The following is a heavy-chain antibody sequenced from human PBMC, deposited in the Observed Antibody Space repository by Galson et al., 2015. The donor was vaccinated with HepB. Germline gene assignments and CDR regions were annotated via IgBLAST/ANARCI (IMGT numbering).Heavy chain of an antibody. Sequence: SGAEVKQPGESLKISCKGYGYSFTSHWIGWVSQMPGKGLEWMAIIYPGDSDTRYSPSFQGQVTISADKSINTAYLQWSSLKASDTAMYYCARLEGYRGDGYNSWGQGTLVTVSS. CDR2: IYPGDSDT. CDR1: GYSFTSHW. CDR3: ARLEGYRGDGYNS. D-gene: IGHD5-24*01. V-gene: IGHV5-51*01. J-gene: IGHJ5*02.